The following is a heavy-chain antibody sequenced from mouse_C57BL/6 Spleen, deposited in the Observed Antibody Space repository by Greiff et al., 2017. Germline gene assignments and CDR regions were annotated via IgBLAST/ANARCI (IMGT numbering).Heavy chain of an antibody. Sequence: QVQLQQSGAELVRPGTSVKVSCKASGYAFTNYLIEWVKQRPGQGLEWIGVINPGSGGTNYNEKFKGKATLTADKSSSTAYMQLSSLTSEDSAVYFCARGRTTGYYFGYWGQGTTLTVSS. CDR3: ARGRTTGYYFGY. J-gene: IGHJ2*01. D-gene: IGHD1-1*01. CDR1: GYAFTNYL. CDR2: INPGSGGT. V-gene: IGHV1-54*01.